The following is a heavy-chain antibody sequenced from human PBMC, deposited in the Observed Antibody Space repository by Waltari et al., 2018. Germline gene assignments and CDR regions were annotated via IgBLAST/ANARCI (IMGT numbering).Heavy chain of an antibody. J-gene: IGHJ4*02. V-gene: IGHV3-23*01. CDR1: GLTFRSYA. D-gene: IGHD4-17*01. CDR2: ISGSGGST. CDR3: AKDREGYGDSYFDY. Sequence: EVQLLESGGGLVQPGGSLRLYCAASGLTFRSYAMSWVRQAPGKGLEWVSAISGSGGSTYYADSVKGRFTISRDNSKNTLYLQMNSLRAEDTAVYYCAKDREGYGDSYFDYWGQGTLVTVSS.